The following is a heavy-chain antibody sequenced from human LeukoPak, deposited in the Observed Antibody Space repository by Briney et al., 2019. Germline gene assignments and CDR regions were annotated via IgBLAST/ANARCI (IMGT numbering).Heavy chain of an antibody. CDR2: SNSGST. D-gene: IGHD5-24*01. CDR3: ARERDYRDLLNY. Sequence: SETLSLTCNVSGGSISDIITGPGSASPQGRDWSGLRVSNSGSTHYNPSLKSRVTISIDTSKNQFSLKLSSVTAADTAVYYCARERDYRDLLNYWGQGTLVTVSS. J-gene: IGHJ4*02. V-gene: IGHV4-39*07. CDR1: GGSISDIIT.